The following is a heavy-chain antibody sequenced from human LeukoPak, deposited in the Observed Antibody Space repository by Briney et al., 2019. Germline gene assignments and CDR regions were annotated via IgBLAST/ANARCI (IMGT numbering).Heavy chain of an antibody. D-gene: IGHD7-27*01. CDR1: GFTVSSNY. CDR3: ARDLANWDFDY. V-gene: IGHV3-66*01. CDR2: IYSGGST. J-gene: IGHJ4*02. Sequence: GGSLRLSCAASGFTVSSNYMSWVRQAPGKGLEWVSVIYSGGSTYYADSVKGRFTISRDNSKNTLYLQMNSPRAEGTAVYYCARDLANWDFDYWGQGTLVTVSS.